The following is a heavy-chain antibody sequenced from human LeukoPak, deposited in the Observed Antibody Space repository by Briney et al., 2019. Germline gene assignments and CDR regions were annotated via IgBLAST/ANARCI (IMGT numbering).Heavy chain of an antibody. J-gene: IGHJ4*02. CDR2: IWYDGSTK. D-gene: IGHD6-19*01. CDR3: AREARIAVAGTLDY. V-gene: IGHV3-33*01. Sequence: PGGTLRLSCAASGFTFSSYGMHWVRQAPGKGLEWVAVIWYDGSTKYYAASVKGRFTISRDNSKNTLYLQMNSPTAEATAVYYWAREARIAVAGTLDYWGQGTLVTASS. CDR1: GFTFSSYG.